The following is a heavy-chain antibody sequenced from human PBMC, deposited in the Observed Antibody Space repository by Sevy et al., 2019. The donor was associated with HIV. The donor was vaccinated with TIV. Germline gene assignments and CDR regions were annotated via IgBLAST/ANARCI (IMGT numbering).Heavy chain of an antibody. D-gene: IGHD6-13*01. V-gene: IGHV3-30-3*01. CDR3: ARDGGYSIKWYPLY. CDR2: ISYEGTET. Sequence: GGSLRLSCAASGFTFSSHAMHWVGQAPGKGLELVAVISYEGTETFYAASVEGRFTISRDNSQNMLSLQINSLRPEDTAVYYCARDGGYSIKWYPLYWGHGTLVTVSS. CDR1: GFTFSSHA. J-gene: IGHJ4*01.